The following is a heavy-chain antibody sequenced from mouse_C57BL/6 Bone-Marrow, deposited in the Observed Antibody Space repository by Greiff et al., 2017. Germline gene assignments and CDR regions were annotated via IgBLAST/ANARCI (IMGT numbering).Heavy chain of an antibody. CDR3: ARNIGYSNYGYYAMDY. CDR1: GYSFTGYY. V-gene: IGHV1-31*01. CDR2: IYPYNGVS. J-gene: IGHJ4*01. Sequence: VQLQQSGPELVKPGASVKISCKASGYSFTGYYMHWVKQSHGNILDWIGYIYPYNGVSSYNQKFKGKATLTVDKSSSTAYMELRSLTSEDSAVYYCARNIGYSNYGYYAMDYWGQGTSVTVSS. D-gene: IGHD2-5*01.